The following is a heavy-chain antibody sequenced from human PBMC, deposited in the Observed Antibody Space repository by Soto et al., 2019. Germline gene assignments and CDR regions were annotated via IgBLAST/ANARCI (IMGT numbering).Heavy chain of an antibody. CDR2: INHSGST. CDR3: ARGRGYCSGGSCYPDY. Sequence: QVQLQQWGAGLLKPSETLSLTCAVYGGSFSGYYWSWIRQPPGKGLEWIGEINHSGSTNYNPSLKSGVTISVDTSKNQFSLKLSSVTAADTAVYYCARGRGYCSGGSCYPDYWGQGTLVTVSS. V-gene: IGHV4-34*01. J-gene: IGHJ4*02. CDR1: GGSFSGYY. D-gene: IGHD2-15*01.